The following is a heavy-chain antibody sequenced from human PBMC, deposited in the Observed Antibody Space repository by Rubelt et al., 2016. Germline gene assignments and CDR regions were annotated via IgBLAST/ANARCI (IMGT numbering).Heavy chain of an antibody. CDR1: GFTVSSNY. V-gene: IGHV3-66*01. CDR3: ARGDGEDSSGWYTSPWLH. J-gene: IGHJ4*02. D-gene: IGHD6-19*01. CDR2: IYSGGST. Sequence: EVQLVESGGGLVQPGGSLRLSCAASGFTVSSNYMSWVRQAPGKGLEWVSVIYSGGSTYYADSVKGRFNISRDNSRNTLYLQMNSLRAEDTAVYYCARGDGEDSSGWYTSPWLHWGQGTLVTVSS.